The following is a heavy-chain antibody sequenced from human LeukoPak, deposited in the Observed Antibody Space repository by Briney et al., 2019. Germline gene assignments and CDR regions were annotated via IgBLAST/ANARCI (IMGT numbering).Heavy chain of an antibody. Sequence: SETLSLTCTVSGGSISSYYWSWIRQPPGKGLEWIGYIYYSGSTNYNPSLKSRVTISVDASKNQFSLELSSVTAADTAVYYCAGEVAAGLPIDYWGQGTLVTVSS. J-gene: IGHJ4*02. CDR2: IYYSGST. CDR3: AGEVAAGLPIDY. CDR1: GGSISSYY. V-gene: IGHV4-59*01. D-gene: IGHD6-13*01.